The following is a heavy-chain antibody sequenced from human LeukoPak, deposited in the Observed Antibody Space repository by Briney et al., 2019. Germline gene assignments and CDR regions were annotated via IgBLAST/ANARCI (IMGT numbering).Heavy chain of an antibody. CDR2: TYYRSKWLN. J-gene: IGHJ3*02. CDR3: ARSLWGGALDI. V-gene: IGHV6-1*01. CDR1: GESVSRNNAV. D-gene: IGHD3-16*01. Sequence: HAQTLSLTCAISGESVSRNNAVWNWIRQSPSRGLEWLGKTYYRSKWLNDSAVSVKSRITINPDTSKNRISLQLNSVTPEDTAVYYCARSLWGGALDIWGQGTTVAVSS.